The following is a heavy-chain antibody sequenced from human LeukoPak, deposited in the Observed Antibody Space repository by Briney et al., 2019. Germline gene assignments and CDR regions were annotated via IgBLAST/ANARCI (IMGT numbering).Heavy chain of an antibody. V-gene: IGHV1-2*02. CDR1: GYTFTGYY. J-gene: IGHJ6*03. CDR2: INPNSGGT. D-gene: IGHD3-10*01. Sequence: GASVKVSCKASGYTFTGYYMHWVRQAPGQGLEWMGWINPNSGGTNYAQKFQGRVTMTRDTSISTAYMELSRLRSDDTAVYYCARAVVVRGVINYYYYYMDVWGKGTTVTVSS. CDR3: ARAVVVRGVINYYYYYMDV.